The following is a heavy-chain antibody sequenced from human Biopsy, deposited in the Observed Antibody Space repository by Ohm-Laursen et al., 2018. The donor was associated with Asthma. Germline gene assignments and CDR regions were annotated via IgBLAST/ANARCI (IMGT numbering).Heavy chain of an antibody. CDR1: YGSITSGGYY. CDR3: ARAQDYYDSRGYYRSFDY. J-gene: IGHJ4*02. Sequence: TLSLTCTVSYGSITSGGYYWTWIRQHPGKGLEWIGFIYYSGSIYYNPSLKSRVSISIDTSKDQFSLKLSSVTAAYTAVYYCARAQDYYDSRGYYRSFDYWGPGTLVTVSS. CDR2: IYYSGSI. D-gene: IGHD3-22*01. V-gene: IGHV4-31*03.